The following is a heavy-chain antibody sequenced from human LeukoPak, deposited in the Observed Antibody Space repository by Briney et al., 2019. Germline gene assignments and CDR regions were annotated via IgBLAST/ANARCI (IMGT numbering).Heavy chain of an antibody. V-gene: IGHV1-24*01. J-gene: IGHJ5*02. D-gene: IGHD3-22*01. CDR3: ATEDYDSSGYYYDGWFDP. Sequence: ASVKVSCKVSGYTLTELSMHWVRQAPGKGLEWMGGFDPEDGETIYAQKFQGRVTMTEDTSTDTAYMELSSLRSEDTAVYYCATEDYDSSGYYYDGWFDPWGQGTLVTVSS. CDR1: GYTLTELS. CDR2: FDPEDGET.